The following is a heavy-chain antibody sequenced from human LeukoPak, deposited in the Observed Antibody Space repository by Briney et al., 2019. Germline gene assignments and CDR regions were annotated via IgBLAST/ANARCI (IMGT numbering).Heavy chain of an antibody. J-gene: IGHJ6*03. V-gene: IGHV3-23*01. CDR2: ISGSGGST. Sequence: GGSLRLSCAASGFTFNYAWMSWVRQAPGKGLEWVSIISGSGGSTYYADSVKGRFTISRDNSKNTLYLQMNSLRAEDTAVYYCAKGQYSSSWYGYNYMDVWGKGTTVTVSS. CDR1: GFTFNYA. D-gene: IGHD6-13*01. CDR3: AKGQYSSSWYGYNYMDV.